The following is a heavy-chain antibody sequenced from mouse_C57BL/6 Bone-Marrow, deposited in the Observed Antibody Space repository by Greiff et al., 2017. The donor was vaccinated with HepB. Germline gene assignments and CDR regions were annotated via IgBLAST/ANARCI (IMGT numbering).Heavy chain of an antibody. D-gene: IGHD1-1*01. J-gene: IGHJ1*03. CDR3: AREITTVVASRWYFDV. CDR2: ISDGGSYT. V-gene: IGHV5-4*01. Sequence: EVMLVESGGGLVKPGGSLKLSCAASGFTFSSYAMSWVRQTPEKRLEWVATISDGGSYTYYPDNVKGRFTISRDNAKNNLYLQMSHLKSEDTAMYYCAREITTVVASRWYFDVWGTGTTVTVSS. CDR1: GFTFSSYA.